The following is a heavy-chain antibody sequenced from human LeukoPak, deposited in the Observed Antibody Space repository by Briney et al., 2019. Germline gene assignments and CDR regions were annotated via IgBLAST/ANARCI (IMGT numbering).Heavy chain of an antibody. Sequence: PGGSLRLSCAASGFTFSSYGMSWVRQAPGKGLEWVSAISGSGGSTYYTDSVKGRFTISRDNAKNSLSLQMNNLTLDDTAVYYCAREGLLVNGGFDIWGQGTMISVSS. J-gene: IGHJ3*02. D-gene: IGHD3/OR15-3a*01. V-gene: IGHV3-23*01. CDR3: AREGLLVNGGFDI. CDR1: GFTFSSYG. CDR2: ISGSGGST.